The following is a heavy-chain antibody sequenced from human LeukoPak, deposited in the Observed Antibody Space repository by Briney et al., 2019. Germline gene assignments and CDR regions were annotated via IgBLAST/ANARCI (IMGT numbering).Heavy chain of an antibody. D-gene: IGHD4-11*01. CDR3: AKGRAYSDSSFDF. CDR2: SSATGGNT. J-gene: IGHJ4*02. CDR1: GLTFSDYA. V-gene: IGHV3-23*01. Sequence: PGGSLRLSCAASGLTFSDYAMSWVRQAPGKGLEWVSGSSATGGNTYSADSVKGRFTLSRDNSKSTLYLQMDSLRAEDTAIYYCAKGRAYSDSSFDFWGQGTLVTVSS.